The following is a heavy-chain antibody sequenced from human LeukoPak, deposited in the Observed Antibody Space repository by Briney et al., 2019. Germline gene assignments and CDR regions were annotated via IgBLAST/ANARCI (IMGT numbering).Heavy chain of an antibody. V-gene: IGHV1-2*02. Sequence: ASVKVSCKASGYTFTGYYMHWVRQAPGQGLEWMGWINPNSGGTNYAQKFQGRVTMTRDTSISTAYMELSRLRSDDTAVYYCARGHTVMGAYYYYMDVWGKGTTVTVSS. D-gene: IGHD5-18*01. J-gene: IGHJ6*03. CDR3: ARGHTVMGAYYYYMDV. CDR2: INPNSGGT. CDR1: GYTFTGYY.